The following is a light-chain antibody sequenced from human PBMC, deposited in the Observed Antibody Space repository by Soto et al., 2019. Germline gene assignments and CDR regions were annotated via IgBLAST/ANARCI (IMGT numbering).Light chain of an antibody. J-gene: IGKJ4*01. Sequence: DIQMTQSPSTLSASLGDRVTIVCRASRSVDKWLAWYQQKPGKAPKLLIYDASNLETGVPSRFSGSGSGTDFTFTISRLQPEDIATYYCQQYDNLPLTFGGGTKV. CDR1: RSVDKW. CDR3: QQYDNLPLT. V-gene: IGKV1-33*01. CDR2: DAS.